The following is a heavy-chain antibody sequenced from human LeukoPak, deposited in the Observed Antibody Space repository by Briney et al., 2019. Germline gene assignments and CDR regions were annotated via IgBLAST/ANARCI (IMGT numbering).Heavy chain of an antibody. J-gene: IGHJ4*02. CDR3: ARPYCSSTSCRKGGKGIFDY. D-gene: IGHD2-2*01. V-gene: IGHV4-34*01. CDR1: GGSFSGYY. Sequence: PSETLSLTCAVYGGSFSGYYWSWIRQPPGKGLEWIGEINHSGSTNYNPSLKSRVTISVDTSKNQFSLKLSSATAADTAVYYCARPYCSSTSCRKGGKGIFDYWGQGTLVTVSS. CDR2: INHSGST.